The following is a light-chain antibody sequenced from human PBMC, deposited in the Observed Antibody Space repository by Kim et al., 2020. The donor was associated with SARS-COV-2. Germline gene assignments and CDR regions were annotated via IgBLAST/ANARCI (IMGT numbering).Light chain of an antibody. CDR2: GAS. CDR1: QSGSSTY. Sequence: PGERATLSCRASQSGSSTYLAWYQQKPGQAPRLLIYGASSRATGIPDRFSGSGSGTDFTLTISRLEPEDFAVYYCQQYGSSRTFGQGTKVDI. V-gene: IGKV3-20*01. J-gene: IGKJ1*01. CDR3: QQYGSSRT.